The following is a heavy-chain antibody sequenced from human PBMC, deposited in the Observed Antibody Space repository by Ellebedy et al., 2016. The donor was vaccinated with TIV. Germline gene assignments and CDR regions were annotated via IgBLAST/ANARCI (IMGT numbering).Heavy chain of an antibody. D-gene: IGHD2-21*01. J-gene: IGHJ4*02. CDR3: ARAAYGLDYFDY. V-gene: IGHV3-53*04. CDR1: GFTVSSNY. CDR2: IYSGGST. Sequence: GESLKISCAASGFTVSSNYMSWVRQAPGKGLEWVSVIYSGGSTYYADSVKGRFTISRHNSKNTLYLQMNSLRAEDTAVYYCARAAYGLDYFDYWGQGTLVTVSS.